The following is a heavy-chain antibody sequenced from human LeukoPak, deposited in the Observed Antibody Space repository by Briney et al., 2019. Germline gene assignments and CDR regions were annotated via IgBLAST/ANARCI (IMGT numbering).Heavy chain of an antibody. J-gene: IGHJ3*02. V-gene: IGHV4-30-2*01. D-gene: IGHD4-17*01. CDR1: GGSISSGGYS. CDR2: IYHSGST. CDR3: ARTADAFDI. Sequence: PSQTLSLTCAVSGGSISSGGYSWSWIRQPPGTGLEWIGYIYHSGSTYYNPSLKSRVTISVDRSKNQFSLKLSSVTAADTAVYYCARTADAFDIWGQGTMVTVSS.